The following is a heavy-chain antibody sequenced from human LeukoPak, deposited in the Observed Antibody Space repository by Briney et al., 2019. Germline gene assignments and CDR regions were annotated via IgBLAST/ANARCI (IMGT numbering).Heavy chain of an antibody. CDR1: GFTFDDYA. D-gene: IGHD2-15*01. CDR2: ISWNSGSI. V-gene: IGHV3-9*01. Sequence: GGSLRLSCAASGFTFDDYAMHWVRQAPGKGLKWVSGISWNSGSIGYADSVKGRFTISRDNAKNSLYLQMNSLRAEDTALYYCARGCSGGSCYPYYFDYWGQGTLVTVSS. J-gene: IGHJ4*02. CDR3: ARGCSGGSCYPYYFDY.